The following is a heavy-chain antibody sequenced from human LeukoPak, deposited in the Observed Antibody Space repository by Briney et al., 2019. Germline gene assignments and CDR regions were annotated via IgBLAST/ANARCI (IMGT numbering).Heavy chain of an antibody. J-gene: IGHJ6*02. D-gene: IGHD2-2*01. CDR3: ARAVVVPAAKGGYYYYYYGMDV. Sequence: PSETLSLTCTVSGGSISSYYWSWIRQPPGKGLEGMGYIYYSGSTNYNPSLKSLVTISVDTSKNQCSLKLSSVTAADTAVYYCARAVVVPAAKGGYYYYYYGMDVWGQGTTVTVSS. CDR1: GGSISSYY. V-gene: IGHV4-59*08. CDR2: IYYSGST.